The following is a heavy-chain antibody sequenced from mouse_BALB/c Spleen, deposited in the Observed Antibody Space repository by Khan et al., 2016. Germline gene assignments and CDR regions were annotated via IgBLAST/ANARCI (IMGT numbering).Heavy chain of an antibody. D-gene: IGHD1-1*01. J-gene: IGHJ3*01. CDR1: GYTFTNYG. CDR2: INTNTGEP. V-gene: IGHV9-3*02. CDR3: AEDYAGRNWFAY. Sequence: QIQLVQSGPELKKPGETVKISCKASGYTFTNYGMNWVKQAPGKGLKWMGWINTNTGEPTYAEEFKGRFAFSLETSASTAYLQINNLNNEDTATXFCAEDYAGRNWFAYWGQGTLVTVSA.